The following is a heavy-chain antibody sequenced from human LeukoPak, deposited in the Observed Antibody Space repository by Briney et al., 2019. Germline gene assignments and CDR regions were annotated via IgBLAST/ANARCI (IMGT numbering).Heavy chain of an antibody. D-gene: IGHD2-21*01. J-gene: IGHJ4*02. CDR1: GFTFSSYA. V-gene: IGHV3-30-3*01. CDR2: ISYDGSNK. CDR3: ARDVALAYCGGDCYYFDY. Sequence: GGSLRLSCAASGFTFSSYAMHWVRQAPGKGLEWVAVISYDGSNKYYADSVKGRFTISRDNSKNTLYLQMNSLRAEDTAVYYCARDVALAYCGGDCYYFDYWGQGTLVAVSS.